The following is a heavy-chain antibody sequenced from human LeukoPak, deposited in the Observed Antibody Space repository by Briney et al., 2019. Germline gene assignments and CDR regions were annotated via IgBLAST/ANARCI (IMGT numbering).Heavy chain of an antibody. V-gene: IGHV3-21*01. Sequence: GGSLRLSCAASGFTFSSYSMNWVRQAPGKGLEWVSSISSSSSYMYYADSVKGRFTISRDNAKNSLYLQMNSLRAEDTAVYYCARDLFYDSSGYYNYWGQGTLVTVSS. CDR3: ARDLFYDSSGYYNY. CDR1: GFTFSSYS. D-gene: IGHD3-22*01. CDR2: ISSSSSYM. J-gene: IGHJ4*02.